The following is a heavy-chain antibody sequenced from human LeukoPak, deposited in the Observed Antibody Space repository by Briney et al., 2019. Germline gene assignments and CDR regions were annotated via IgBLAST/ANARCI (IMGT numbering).Heavy chain of an antibody. J-gene: IGHJ4*02. CDR2: FSYSGST. CDR1: GDSISSSSYY. V-gene: IGHV4-39*07. CDR3: ARSKGDNDYGDWGYDY. D-gene: IGHD4-17*01. Sequence: KPSETLSLTCTVSGDSISSSSYYWGWIRQPPGKGLEWIGSFSYSGSTYYNPSLKSRVTISVDTSKNQFSLKLGSVTAADTAVYYCARSKGDNDYGDWGYDYWGQGTLVTVSS.